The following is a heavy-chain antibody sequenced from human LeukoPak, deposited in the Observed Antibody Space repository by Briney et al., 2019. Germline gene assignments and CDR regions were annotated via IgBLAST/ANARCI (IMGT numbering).Heavy chain of an antibody. D-gene: IGHD3-16*01. Sequence: ASVKVSCKASGYTFTGYYIHWVRQAPGQGLEWMGWINPNTGGTNYAQKFQGRVTMTSDTSISTAYMELGRLRSDDTAVYYCARGVRVREGNYGYVYYFDYWGQGTLVTVSS. CDR1: GYTFTGYY. CDR3: ARGVRVREGNYGYVYYFDY. V-gene: IGHV1-2*02. J-gene: IGHJ4*02. CDR2: INPNTGGT.